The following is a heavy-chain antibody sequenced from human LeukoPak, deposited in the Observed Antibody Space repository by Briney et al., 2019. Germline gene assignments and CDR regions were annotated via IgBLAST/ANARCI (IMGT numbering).Heavy chain of an antibody. J-gene: IGHJ3*02. D-gene: IGHD1-1*01. CDR3: ARDRRAGERRVDAFDI. CDR1: GDSISSSTYY. CDR2: IYYSGAT. Sequence: SETLSLTCTVSGDSISSSTYYWGWIRQPPGKGLEWIASIYYSGATYYNPSLKSRVTISLDTSKNQFSLKLSSVTAADTAVYYCARDRRAGERRVDAFDIWGQGTVVPVSS. V-gene: IGHV4-39*07.